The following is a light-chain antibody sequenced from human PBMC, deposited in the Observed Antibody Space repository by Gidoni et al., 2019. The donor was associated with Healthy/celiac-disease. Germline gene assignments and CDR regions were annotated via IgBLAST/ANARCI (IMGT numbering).Light chain of an antibody. V-gene: IGKV1-33*01. CDR1: QDISNY. CDR2: DAS. Sequence: IQIDQSTSSLSASVGDRVTINCQASQDISNYLNWYQQKPGKDPKILIYDASNLETGVPSRFSGSGSGTDFTFTISSLQPEDSATYYCQQYDNLPHTFGQGTKLEIK. CDR3: QQYDNLPHT. J-gene: IGKJ2*01.